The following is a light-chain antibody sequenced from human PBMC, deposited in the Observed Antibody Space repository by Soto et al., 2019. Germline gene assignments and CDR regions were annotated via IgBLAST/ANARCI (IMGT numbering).Light chain of an antibody. Sequence: DIPMTQSPATLTASVGVRVTITCRASQRITTRLAWYQQKPGKAPKFLIYDASSLESGVPSRFSGSVSGTEFTLTISSLQPDDFATYYCQQYNTYPYTFGQGTKLEIK. V-gene: IGKV1-5*01. CDR1: QRITTR. CDR3: QQYNTYPYT. CDR2: DAS. J-gene: IGKJ2*01.